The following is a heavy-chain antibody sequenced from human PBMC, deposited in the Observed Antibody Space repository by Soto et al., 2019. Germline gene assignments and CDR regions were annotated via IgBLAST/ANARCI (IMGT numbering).Heavy chain of an antibody. CDR3: ARSGEWLRIGWFDP. V-gene: IGHV3-33*01. J-gene: IGHJ5*02. D-gene: IGHD6-19*01. CDR1: GFTFSSYG. CDR2: IWYDGSNK. Sequence: QVQLVESGGGVVQPGRSLRLSCAASGFTFSSYGMHWVRQAPGKGLEWVAVIWYDGSNKYYADSVKGRFTISRANSKNTLYLQMNSLRAEDTAVYYSARSGEWLRIGWFDPWGQGTLVTVSS.